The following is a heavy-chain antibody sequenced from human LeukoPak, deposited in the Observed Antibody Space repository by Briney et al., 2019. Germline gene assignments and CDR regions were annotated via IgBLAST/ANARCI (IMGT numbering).Heavy chain of an antibody. D-gene: IGHD6-25*01. CDR1: GFTFSDYY. J-gene: IGHJ6*02. CDR3: ARGRGTYYYYGMDV. Sequence: GSLRLSCAASGFTFSDYYMSWIRQPPGKGLEWIGEINHSGSTNYNPSLKSRVTISVDTSKNQFSLKLSSVTAADTAVYYCARGRGTYYYYGMDVWGQGTTVTVSS. CDR2: INHSGST. V-gene: IGHV4-34*01.